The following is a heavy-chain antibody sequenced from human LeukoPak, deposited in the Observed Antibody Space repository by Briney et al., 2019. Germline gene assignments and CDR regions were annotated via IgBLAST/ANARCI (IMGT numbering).Heavy chain of an antibody. CDR3: AKDRGSYYGGDFDY. D-gene: IGHD1-26*01. Sequence: GGSLRLSCAASGFTFSSHWMTWVRQAPGKGLEWVANIHQDGSEKYYVDSVKGRFTISRDNAKNLLYLQMNSLRVEDTAVYYCAKDRGSYYGGDFDYWGQGTLVTVSS. J-gene: IGHJ4*02. CDR1: GFTFSSHW. V-gene: IGHV3-7*01. CDR2: IHQDGSEK.